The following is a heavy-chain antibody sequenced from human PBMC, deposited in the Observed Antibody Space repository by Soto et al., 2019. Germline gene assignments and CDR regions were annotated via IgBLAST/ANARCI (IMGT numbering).Heavy chain of an antibody. CDR2: ISWNSGSI. V-gene: IGHV3-9*01. CDR3: AKDDAYGYPGSYFDY. D-gene: IGHD5-18*01. CDR1: GFTFDDYA. Sequence: EVQLVESGGGLVQPGRSLRLSCAASGFTFDDYAMHWVRQAPGKGLEWVSGISWNSGSIGYADSVKGRFTISRDNAKNSLYLQMNSLRAEDTALYYCAKDDAYGYPGSYFDYWGQGTLVTVSS. J-gene: IGHJ4*02.